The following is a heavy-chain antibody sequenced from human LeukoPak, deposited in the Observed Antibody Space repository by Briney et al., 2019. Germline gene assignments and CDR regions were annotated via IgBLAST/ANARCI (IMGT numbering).Heavy chain of an antibody. Sequence: SETLSLTCTVSGGSISSYYWSWIRQPPGKGLEWIGYIYYSGSTNYNPSLKSRVTISVGTSKNQFSLKLSSVTAADTAVYYCARVGYNWNYIDYWGQGTLVTVSS. CDR2: IYYSGST. D-gene: IGHD1-20*01. CDR3: ARVGYNWNYIDY. CDR1: GGSISSYY. J-gene: IGHJ4*02. V-gene: IGHV4-59*01.